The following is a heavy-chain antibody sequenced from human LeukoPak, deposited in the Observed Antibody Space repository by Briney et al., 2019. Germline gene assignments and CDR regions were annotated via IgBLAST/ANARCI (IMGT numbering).Heavy chain of an antibody. CDR3: ARDQYCGGDCYPDAFDI. CDR2: INSDGSTT. D-gene: IGHD2-21*01. V-gene: IGHV3-74*01. CDR1: GFTFSAYW. Sequence: GGSLRLSCAASGFTFSAYWMHWVRQAPGKGLVWVSRINSDGSTTSYADSVKGRFTISRDNAKNSLYLQMNSLRAEDTAVYYCARDQYCGGDCYPDAFDIWGQGTMVTVSS. J-gene: IGHJ3*02.